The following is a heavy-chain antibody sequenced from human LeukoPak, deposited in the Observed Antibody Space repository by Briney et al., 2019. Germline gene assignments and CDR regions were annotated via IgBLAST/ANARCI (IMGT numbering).Heavy chain of an antibody. CDR2: ISGRDGNT. CDR1: GFTFSTYG. V-gene: IGHV3-23*01. Sequence: GGSLRLSCAASGFTFSTYGMNWVRQAPGKGLEWVSAISGRDGNTYYADSVKGRFTISRDNSKNSLYLQMNSLRAEDTAVYYCARDRGYSSSWYVFDIWGQGTMVTVSS. CDR3: ARDRGYSSSWYVFDI. J-gene: IGHJ3*02. D-gene: IGHD6-13*01.